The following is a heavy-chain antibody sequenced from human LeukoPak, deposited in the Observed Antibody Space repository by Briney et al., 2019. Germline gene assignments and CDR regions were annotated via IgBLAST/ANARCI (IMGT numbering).Heavy chain of an antibody. CDR2: ITSGSSYI. CDR1: GFSFSTYN. Sequence: GGSLRLSCAASGFSFSTYNMNWVRQAPGQRLEWVSSITSGSSYIYYADSVKGRFTISRDNAKSSLYLQMDSLRAEDTAVYYCARAPGSYYDYWGQGTLIIVSS. V-gene: IGHV3-21*01. D-gene: IGHD1-26*01. CDR3: ARAPGSYYDY. J-gene: IGHJ4*02.